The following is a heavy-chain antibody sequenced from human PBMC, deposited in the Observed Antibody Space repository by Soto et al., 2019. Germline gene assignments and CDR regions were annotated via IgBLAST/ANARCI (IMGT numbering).Heavy chain of an antibody. J-gene: IGHJ4*02. V-gene: IGHV4-59*01. CDR2: IYYSGST. CDR3: ARGKRWLQYSLGY. D-gene: IGHD5-12*01. CDR1: GGSISSYY. Sequence: QVQLQESGPGLVKPSETLSLTCTVSGGSISSYYWSWIRQPPGKGLEWIGYIYYSGSTNYNPSLTSRVTISVDTSKNQFSLKLSSVTAADTAVYYCARGKRWLQYSLGYWGQGTLVTVSS.